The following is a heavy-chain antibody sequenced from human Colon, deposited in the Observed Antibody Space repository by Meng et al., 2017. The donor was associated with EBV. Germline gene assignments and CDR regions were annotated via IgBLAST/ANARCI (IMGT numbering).Heavy chain of an antibody. V-gene: IGHV4-30-4*01. Sequence: VTLTESAPALVEPSRPLPLPCTASGGSMSTGNYYVSWIRQPPGKGLEWIGYIHHSGSAYYNPSLKSRVSISVDTSKSQFSLNLNSMTAADTAVYYCASFDHIPRRNYFDYWGQGTLVTVSS. CDR2: IHHSGSA. CDR1: GGSMSTGNYY. CDR3: ASFDHIPRRNYFDY. J-gene: IGHJ4*02. D-gene: IGHD2-21*01.